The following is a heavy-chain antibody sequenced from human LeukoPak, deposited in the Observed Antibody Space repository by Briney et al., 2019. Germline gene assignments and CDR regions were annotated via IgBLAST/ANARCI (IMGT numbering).Heavy chain of an antibody. J-gene: IGHJ4*02. CDR3: ARGITNIAVGDY. V-gene: IGHV3-53*01. CDR1: GFTVSNNY. Sequence: GGSLRLSCAASGFTVSNNYMSWVRQAPGKGLEWVSIIYSSGTPYYADSVKGRFTISRDNSKNTLFFQMSSLRAEDTAVYYCARGITNIAVGDYWGEGGLVTASS. D-gene: IGHD2-15*01. CDR2: IYSSGTP.